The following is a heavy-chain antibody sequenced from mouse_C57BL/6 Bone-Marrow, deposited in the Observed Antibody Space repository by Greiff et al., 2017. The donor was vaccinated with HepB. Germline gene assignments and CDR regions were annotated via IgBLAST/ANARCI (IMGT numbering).Heavy chain of an antibody. CDR1: GFSLTSYG. J-gene: IGHJ2*01. CDR2: IWGGGST. D-gene: IGHD2-4*01. CDR3: AKRYDYDRDVYFDY. Sequence: VQLQQSGPGLVAPSQSLSITCTVSGFSLTSYGVDWVRQPPGKGLEWLGVIWGGGSTNYNSAPMSRLSISKDNSKSQVCLKMNSLQTDDTAMYYCAKRYDYDRDVYFDYWGQGTTLTVSS. V-gene: IGHV2-9*01.